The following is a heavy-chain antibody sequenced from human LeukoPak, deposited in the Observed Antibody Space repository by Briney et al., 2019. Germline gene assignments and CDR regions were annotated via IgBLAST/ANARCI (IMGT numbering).Heavy chain of an antibody. CDR1: GFTFSSYW. Sequence: PGGSLRLSCAASGFTFSSYWMSWVRQAPGKGLEWVANIKQDGSEKYYVDSVKGRFTISRDNAKNSLYLQMNSLRAEDTAVYYCARDEIPCSSTSCYEPGGYFDYWGQGTLVTVSS. V-gene: IGHV3-7*01. CDR3: ARDEIPCSSTSCYEPGGYFDY. CDR2: IKQDGSEK. D-gene: IGHD2-2*01. J-gene: IGHJ4*02.